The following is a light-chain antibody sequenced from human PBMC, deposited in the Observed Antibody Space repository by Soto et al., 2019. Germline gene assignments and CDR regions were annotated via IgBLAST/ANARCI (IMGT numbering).Light chain of an antibody. Sequence: QSALTQPRSVSGSPGQSVTISCTGTSSDVGGHNYVSWYQQHPGKAPKLMLYDVTKRPSGVPDRFSGPKSDNTASLTISGLQAEDEADYSCCSSASSYTYLLFGGGTKLTVL. J-gene: IGLJ2*01. CDR3: CSSASSYTYLL. CDR2: DVT. CDR1: SSDVGGHNY. V-gene: IGLV2-11*01.